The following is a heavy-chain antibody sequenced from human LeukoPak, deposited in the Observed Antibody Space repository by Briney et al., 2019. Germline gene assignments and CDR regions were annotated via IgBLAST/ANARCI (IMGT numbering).Heavy chain of an antibody. D-gene: IGHD1-26*01. V-gene: IGHV3-30*04. J-gene: IGHJ4*02. CDR3: AERGAEVGATVAPGDY. CDR1: GFTFSSYV. Sequence: TGGSLRLSCAASGFTFSSYVMHWVRQAPGKGLEWVAIISYDGSNEYYADSVKGRFTTSRDNSKNTLYLQMSSLRAEDTAVYYCAERGAEVGATVAPGDYWGQGTLVTVSS. CDR2: ISYDGSNE.